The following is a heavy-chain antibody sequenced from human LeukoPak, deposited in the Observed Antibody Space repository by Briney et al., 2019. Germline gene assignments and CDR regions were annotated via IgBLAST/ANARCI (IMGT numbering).Heavy chain of an antibody. CDR2: ISGSGDST. V-gene: IGHV3-23*01. J-gene: IGHJ4*02. D-gene: IGHD2-21*02. CDR3: AKAGGGGDSRPFDY. Sequence: GGSLRLSCAASGFTVSSNYAMSWVRQAPEKGLEWVSGISGSGDSTDYADSVKGRFTISRDNSKNTLYLQMNSLRAEDTAVYYCAKAGGGGDSRPFDYWGQGTVVTVSS. CDR1: GFTVSSNYA.